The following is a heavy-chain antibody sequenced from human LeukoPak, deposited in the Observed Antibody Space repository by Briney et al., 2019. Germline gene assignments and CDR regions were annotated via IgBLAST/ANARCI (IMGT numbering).Heavy chain of an antibody. D-gene: IGHD2-2*01. CDR3: AREGSPLRQLFRYRDWFDP. Sequence: SETLSLTCAVYGGSFSGYYWSWIRQPPGKGLEWIGEINHSGSTNYNPSLKSRVTISVDTSKNQFSLKLSSVTAADTAVYYCAREGSPLRQLFRYRDWFDPWGQGTLVTVSS. J-gene: IGHJ5*02. CDR1: GGSFSGYY. V-gene: IGHV4-34*01. CDR2: INHSGST.